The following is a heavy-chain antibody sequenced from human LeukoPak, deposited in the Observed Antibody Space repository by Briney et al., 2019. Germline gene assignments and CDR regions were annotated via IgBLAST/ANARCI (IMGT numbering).Heavy chain of an antibody. CDR1: GFAFSSYE. V-gene: IGHV3-48*03. CDR2: ISSSGSII. J-gene: IGHJ4*02. D-gene: IGHD1-26*01. Sequence: GGSLRLSCGASGFAFSSYEMNWVRQAPGKGLEWVSYISSSGSIIYYADSVKGRFTISRDNAKNSLYLQMNSLRAEDTAVYYCARDGIVGSPLFKFDYWGQGTLVTVSS. CDR3: ARDGIVGSPLFKFDY.